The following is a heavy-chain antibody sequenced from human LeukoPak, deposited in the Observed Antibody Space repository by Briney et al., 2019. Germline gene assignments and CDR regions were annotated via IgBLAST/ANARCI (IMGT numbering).Heavy chain of an antibody. Sequence: GESLKISCKGSGYSFTSYWIGWVRQMPGKGLEWMGIIYPGDSDTRYSLSFQGQVTISADKSISTAYLQWSSLKASDTAMYYCATKTYYYDSSPYYYMDVWGKGTTVTVSS. CDR1: GYSFTSYW. D-gene: IGHD3-22*01. J-gene: IGHJ6*03. V-gene: IGHV5-51*01. CDR2: IYPGDSDT. CDR3: ATKTYYYDSSPYYYMDV.